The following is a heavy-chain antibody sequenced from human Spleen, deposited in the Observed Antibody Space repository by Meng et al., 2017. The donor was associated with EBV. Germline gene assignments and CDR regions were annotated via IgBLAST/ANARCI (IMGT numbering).Heavy chain of an antibody. Sequence: QGQLQGSGPGLVKPSQTLSLTCAVSGGSISSGGYYWSWIRQPPGKGLEWIGYIYYSGSTYYNPSLKSRVTISVDTSKNQFSLKLSSVTAADTAVYYCAIRPGIAAAQDPWGQGTLVTVSS. CDR2: IYYSGST. D-gene: IGHD6-13*01. V-gene: IGHV4-31*11. CDR1: GGSISSGGYY. J-gene: IGHJ5*02. CDR3: AIRPGIAAAQDP.